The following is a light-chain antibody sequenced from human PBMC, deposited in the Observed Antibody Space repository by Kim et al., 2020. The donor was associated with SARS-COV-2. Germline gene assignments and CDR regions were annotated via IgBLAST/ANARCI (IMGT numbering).Light chain of an antibody. Sequence: GQSITISCTGTSSDVGGYNYVSWYQQHPGKAPKLMIYDVSNRPSGVSNRFSGSKSRNTASLTISGLQAEDEADYYCSSYTSSSTVVFGGGTKLTVL. CDR1: SSDVGGYNY. J-gene: IGLJ2*01. CDR2: DVS. V-gene: IGLV2-14*03. CDR3: SSYTSSSTVV.